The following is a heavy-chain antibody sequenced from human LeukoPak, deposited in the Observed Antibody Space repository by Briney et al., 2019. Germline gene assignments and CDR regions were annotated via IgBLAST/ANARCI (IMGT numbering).Heavy chain of an antibody. J-gene: IGHJ5*02. CDR2: ISSSGSTI. CDR1: GFTFSDYY. D-gene: IGHD6-19*01. V-gene: IGHV3-11*04. Sequence: GGSLRLSCAASGFTFSDYYMSWIRQAPGKGLEWVSYISSSGSTIYYADSVKGRFTISRDNAKNSLYLQMNSLGAEDTAVYYCARDTQWLLPGDWFDPWGQGTLVTVSS. CDR3: ARDTQWLLPGDWFDP.